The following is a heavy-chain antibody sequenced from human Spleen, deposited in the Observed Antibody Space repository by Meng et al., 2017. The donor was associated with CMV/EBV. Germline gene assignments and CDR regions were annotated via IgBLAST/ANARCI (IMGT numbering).Heavy chain of an antibody. CDR3: TRGDDILTGYPEYGMDV. V-gene: IGHV3-49*04. Sequence: GGSLRLSCTASGFTFGDYAMSWVRQAPGKGLEWVGFIRSKAYGGTTEYAASVKGRFTISRDDSKGIAYLQMNSLKTEDAAVYYCTRGDDILTGYPEYGMDVWGHGTTVTVSS. CDR2: IRSKAYGGTT. D-gene: IGHD3-9*01. CDR1: GFTFGDYA. J-gene: IGHJ6*02.